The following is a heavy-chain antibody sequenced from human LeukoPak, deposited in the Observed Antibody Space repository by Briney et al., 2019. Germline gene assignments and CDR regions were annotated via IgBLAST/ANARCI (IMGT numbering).Heavy chain of an antibody. CDR1: GGSISGYY. Sequence: SETLSLTCTVSGGSISGYYWSWIRQPPGKGLEWIGYIYNSGSTNYNLSLKSRVTISVDMSKNQFSLKLSSVTAADTAVYYCARGSEQQLVEYWGQGTLVTVSS. D-gene: IGHD6-13*01. J-gene: IGHJ4*02. CDR2: IYNSGST. CDR3: ARGSEQQLVEY. V-gene: IGHV4-59*01.